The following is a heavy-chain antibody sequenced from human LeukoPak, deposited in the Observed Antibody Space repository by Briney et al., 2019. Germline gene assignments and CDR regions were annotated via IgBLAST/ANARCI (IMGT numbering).Heavy chain of an antibody. CDR2: IFYSGST. D-gene: IGHD6-13*01. CDR1: GGSISTSNYY. J-gene: IGHJ5*02. Sequence: PSETLSLTCTVSGGSISTSNYYWGWIRQPPGKGLEWIGNIFYSGSTYYSPSLKSRVTISLDTSRNQFSLKLNSVTAADTAVYYCARREGDSSSWYTSRWFDPWGQGTLVTVSS. V-gene: IGHV4-39*07. CDR3: ARREGDSSSWYTSRWFDP.